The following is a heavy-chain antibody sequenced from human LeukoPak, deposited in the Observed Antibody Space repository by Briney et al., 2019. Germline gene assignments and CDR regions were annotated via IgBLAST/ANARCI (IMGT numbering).Heavy chain of an antibody. V-gene: IGHV3-30*01. CDR2: ISYDGSNK. CDR3: ARVRAATQSFDY. CDR1: GFTFSSYA. D-gene: IGHD6-13*01. J-gene: IGHJ4*02. Sequence: GRSLRLSCAASGFTFSSYAMHWARQAPGKGLEWVAVISYDGSNKYYADSVKGRFTISRDNSKNTLYLQMNSLRAEDTAVYYCARVRAATQSFDYWGQGTLVTVSS.